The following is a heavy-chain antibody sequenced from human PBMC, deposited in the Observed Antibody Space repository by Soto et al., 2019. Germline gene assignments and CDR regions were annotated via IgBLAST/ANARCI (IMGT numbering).Heavy chain of an antibody. CDR3: ARHFVAVVIKGWGY. J-gene: IGHJ4*02. V-gene: IGHV4-39*01. CDR1: GGSIDKSNYY. D-gene: IGHD3-10*01. Sequence: SETLSLTCNVSGGSIDKSNYYWDWLRQPPGKGLEWIGTTYYNGNAYYNPSLRSRVSMSVDTSKNQFSLKLISVTAADTAVYYCARHFVAVVIKGWGYWGQGKLVTVS. CDR2: TYYNGNA.